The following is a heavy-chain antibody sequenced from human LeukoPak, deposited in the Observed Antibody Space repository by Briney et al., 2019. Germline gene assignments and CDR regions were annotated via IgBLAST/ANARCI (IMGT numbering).Heavy chain of an antibody. V-gene: IGHV3-13*01. CDR1: GFTFRSYD. CDR3: VRGGIRVSGIDAFDI. J-gene: IGHJ3*02. CDR2: IGIGDDT. Sequence: GGSLRLSCTASGFTFRSYDMYWVRQLPGGGLEWVSAIGIGDDTHYPDSVKCRFTICRENAKTSLYLQMNTLRDGDTAVYYCVRGGIRVSGIDAFDIWGQGTMVTVSS. D-gene: IGHD5/OR15-5a*01.